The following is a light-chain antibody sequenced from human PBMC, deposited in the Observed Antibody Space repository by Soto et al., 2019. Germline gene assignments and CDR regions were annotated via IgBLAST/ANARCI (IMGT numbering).Light chain of an antibody. CDR1: QSVSSSY. CDR3: QQYARSRT. J-gene: IGKJ4*01. CDR2: GAS. V-gene: IGKV3-20*01. Sequence: IVLTQSPGTLSLSPGERATLSCRASQSVSSSYLAWYQQKPGQAPRLLIYGASSRATGIPDRFSGSGYGTVFTLTISTLEPEDLAGYYCQQYARSRTFGGGTKVETK.